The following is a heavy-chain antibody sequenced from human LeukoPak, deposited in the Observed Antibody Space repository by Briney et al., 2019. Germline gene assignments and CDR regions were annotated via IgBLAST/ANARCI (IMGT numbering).Heavy chain of an antibody. J-gene: IGHJ5*02. V-gene: IGHV4-34*01. CDR3: ARGPDSGSHFAWFDP. CDR1: GGSFSGFY. CDR2: INHSGST. D-gene: IGHD3-10*01. Sequence: SETLSLTCAVYGGSFSGFYWSWVRQPPGKGLEWIGEINHSGSTHYNPSFKRRVTILVDTSRNQFSLKLTSVTAADTAVYYCARGPDSGSHFAWFDPWGQGTLVTVSS.